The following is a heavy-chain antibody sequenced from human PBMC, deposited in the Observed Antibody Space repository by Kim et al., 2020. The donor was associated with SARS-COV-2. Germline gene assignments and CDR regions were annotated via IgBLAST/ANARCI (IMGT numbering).Heavy chain of an antibody. CDR2: ISYDGKNK. CDR1: GFTFSHYA. V-gene: IGHV3-30*04. Sequence: GGSLRLSCGVSGFTFSHYAMHWVRQAPGKGLEWVAVISYDGKNKYYADSVKGRFTISRDNSKNTLYLQMNSLRVEDTAVYCCARDPRNWNDDYYGLDVWGQGTTVTVS. CDR3: ARDPRNWNDDYYGLDV. J-gene: IGHJ6*02. D-gene: IGHD1-1*01.